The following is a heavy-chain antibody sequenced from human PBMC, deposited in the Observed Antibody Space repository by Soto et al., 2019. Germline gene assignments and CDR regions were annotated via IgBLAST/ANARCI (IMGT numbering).Heavy chain of an antibody. D-gene: IGHD5-18*01. CDR2: ISAYIGDT. CDR3: ARDRIPRYSDSDYYVMDV. J-gene: IGHJ6*02. Sequence: QVRLVQSGAEVRKPGASVKVSCKASGYTFSSHGINWVPQAPGQGLEWMGWISAYIGDTDYAQNLQGRVTLTTDTSTSTAYMELRSLRSDDTAVYYCARDRIPRYSDSDYYVMDVWGQGTTVTVSS. CDR1: GYTFSSHG. V-gene: IGHV1-18*04.